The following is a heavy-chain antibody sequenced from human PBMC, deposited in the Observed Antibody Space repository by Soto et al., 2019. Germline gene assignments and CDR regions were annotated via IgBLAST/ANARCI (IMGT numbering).Heavy chain of an antibody. CDR2: IRRKANSYTP. CDR1: GLIFSDYH. CDR3: AMLGGWSGGSNDMDV. D-gene: IGHD6-19*01. J-gene: IGHJ6*02. V-gene: IGHV3-72*01. Sequence: EVQLVESGGGLVQPGGSLRLSCAASGLIFSDYHMDWVRQAPGKGLEWVGRIRRKANSYTPEYAASVKGRFTISRDDSKNSLYLQMTILKTEDTAVYYCAMLGGWSGGSNDMDVWGQGTTVTVSS.